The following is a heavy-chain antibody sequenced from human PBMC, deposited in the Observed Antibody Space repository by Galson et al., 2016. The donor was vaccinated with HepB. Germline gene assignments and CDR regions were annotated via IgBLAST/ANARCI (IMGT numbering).Heavy chain of an antibody. D-gene: IGHD3-10*01. CDR3: AREGGYGSGSYYNDY. Sequence: TLSLTCTLFGGSISSSNYYWSWIRQHPGKGLAWIGYIYHSGSTYYTPPLNSRVTISVDTSKNQIFLKLSSVTAADAAVYYCAREGGYGSGSYYNDYWGQGTLVTVSS. V-gene: IGHV4-31*03. CDR1: GGSISSSNYY. J-gene: IGHJ4*02. CDR2: IYHSGST.